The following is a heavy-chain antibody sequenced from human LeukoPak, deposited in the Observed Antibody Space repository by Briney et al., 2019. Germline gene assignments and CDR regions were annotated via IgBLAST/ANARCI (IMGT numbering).Heavy chain of an antibody. CDR2: INPSGGST. CDR1: GYTFTSYY. D-gene: IGHD4-23*01. J-gene: IGHJ4*02. V-gene: IGHV1-46*01. Sequence: GASVKVSCKATGYTFTSYYMHWVRQAPGQGLEWMGIINPSGGSTSYAQKFPGRITMTRDTSTSTVYMELSSLRSEDTAVYYCARDLGYGGNFDYWGQGTLVTVSS. CDR3: ARDLGYGGNFDY.